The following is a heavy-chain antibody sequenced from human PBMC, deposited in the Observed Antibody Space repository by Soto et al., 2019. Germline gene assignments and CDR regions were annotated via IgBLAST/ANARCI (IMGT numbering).Heavy chain of an antibody. CDR3: AKDQIWYGMDV. V-gene: IGHV3-9*01. CDR1: GFTFDDYA. J-gene: IGHJ6*02. Sequence: EVQLVESGGGLVQPGRSLRLSCAASGFTFDDYAMHWVRQAPGKGLEWVSGISWNSGSIGYADSVKGRFTISRDNAKNSLYLQMNSLRAEDTALYYCAKDQIWYGMDVWGQGTTVTVSS. CDR2: ISWNSGSI. D-gene: IGHD3-10*01.